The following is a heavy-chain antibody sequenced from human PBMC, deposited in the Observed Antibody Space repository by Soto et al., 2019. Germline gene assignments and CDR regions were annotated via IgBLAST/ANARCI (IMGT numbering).Heavy chain of an antibody. CDR2: ISFTGNT. J-gene: IGHJ4*02. CDR1: GASISSSSHY. Sequence: SETLSLSCTVSGASISSSSHYWSWIRQHPRAGLEWLGYISFTGNTYYNPSLRSRLTMSLDTSRSQFSLKLTSVTVADTALYYCAGGPNPDFFDYLGQGSQVTVSS. D-gene: IGHD3-16*01. V-gene: IGHV4-30-4*02. CDR3: AGGPNPDFFDY.